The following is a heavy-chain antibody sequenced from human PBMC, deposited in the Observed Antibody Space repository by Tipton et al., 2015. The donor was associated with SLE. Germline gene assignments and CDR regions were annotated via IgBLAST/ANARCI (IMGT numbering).Heavy chain of an antibody. V-gene: IGHV4-34*01. CDR3: ARGGPGDPYAFDI. CDR1: GGSFSGYY. Sequence: TLSLTCAVYGGSFSGYYWSWIRQPPGKGLEWIGEINHSGSTNYNPSPKSRVTISVDTSKNQFSLKLSSVTAADTAVYYCARGGPGDPYAFDIWGQGTMVTVSS. CDR2: INHSGST. J-gene: IGHJ3*02. D-gene: IGHD7-27*01.